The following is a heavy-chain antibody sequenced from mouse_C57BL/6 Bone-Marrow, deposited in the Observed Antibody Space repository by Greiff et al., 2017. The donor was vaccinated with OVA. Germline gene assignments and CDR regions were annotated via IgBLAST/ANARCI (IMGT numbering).Heavy chain of an antibody. CDR2: IYPRSGNT. V-gene: IGHV1-81*01. Sequence: QVQLQQSGAELARPGASVKLSCKASGYTFTSYGISWVKQRTGQGLEWIGEIYPRSGNTYYNAKFKGKATLTADKSSSTAYMELRSLTSEDSAVYFCASYYYGYYYAMDYWGQGTSVTVSS. D-gene: IGHD1-1*01. CDR1: GYTFTSYG. CDR3: ASYYYGYYYAMDY. J-gene: IGHJ4*01.